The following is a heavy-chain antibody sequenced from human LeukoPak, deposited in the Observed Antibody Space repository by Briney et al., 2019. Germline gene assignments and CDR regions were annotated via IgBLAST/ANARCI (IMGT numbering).Heavy chain of an antibody. D-gene: IGHD7-27*01. Sequence: SETLSLTWTVSGYSISSGYYWGWIRQHPGKGLEWIGSIYHSGSTYYNPSLKSRVTISVDTSKNQFSLKLSSVTAADTAVYYCARRTLGRVFDYWGQGTLVTVSS. V-gene: IGHV4-38-2*02. CDR3: ARRTLGRVFDY. CDR1: GYSISSGYY. CDR2: IYHSGST. J-gene: IGHJ4*02.